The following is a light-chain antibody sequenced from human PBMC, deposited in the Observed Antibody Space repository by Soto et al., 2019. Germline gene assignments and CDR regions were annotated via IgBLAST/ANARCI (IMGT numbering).Light chain of an antibody. Sequence: QSALTQPASVSGSPGQSITISCTGTSSDVGAYNYVSWYQQHSGKAPKLMIYDVSNRPSGVSNRFSGSKSGNTASLTISGLQDEDESDYYCGSYTSSSTVIFGGGTKLTVL. CDR1: SSDVGAYNY. J-gene: IGLJ2*01. CDR3: GSYTSSSTVI. V-gene: IGLV2-14*01. CDR2: DVS.